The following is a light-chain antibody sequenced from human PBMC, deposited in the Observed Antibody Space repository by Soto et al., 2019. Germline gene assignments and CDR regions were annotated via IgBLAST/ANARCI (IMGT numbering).Light chain of an antibody. Sequence: EIVLTQSPGPLSLSPGERATLSCRASQSVSSSYLAWYQKKPGQAPRLLIYGASSRATGIPDRFSGRGSGTDFTLTISILEAEDFAVYYCQQDRSPPWTFGQGTKVDIK. J-gene: IGKJ1*01. CDR2: GAS. V-gene: IGKV3-20*01. CDR3: QQDRSPPWT. CDR1: QSVSSSY.